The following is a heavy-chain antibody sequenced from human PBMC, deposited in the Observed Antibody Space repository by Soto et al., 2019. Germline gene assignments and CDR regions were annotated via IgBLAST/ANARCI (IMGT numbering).Heavy chain of an antibody. J-gene: IGHJ4*02. V-gene: IGHV3-33*01. CDR2: IWYDGSNK. CDR3: ASTDRSGGYYVFDY. Sequence: QVQLVESGGGVVQPGRSLRLSCAASGFTFSSYGMHWVRQAPGKGLEWVAVIWYDGSNKYYADSVKGRFTISRDNSKNTLYLQMNSLRAEDTAVYYCASTDRSGGYYVFDYWGQGTLVTVSS. CDR1: GFTFSSYG. D-gene: IGHD1-26*01.